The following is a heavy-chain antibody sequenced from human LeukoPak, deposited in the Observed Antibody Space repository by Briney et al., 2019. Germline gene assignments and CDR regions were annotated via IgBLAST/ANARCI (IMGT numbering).Heavy chain of an antibody. Sequence: SETLSLTCTVSGGSISRYYWSWIRQPPGKGLEWIGYIYYSGTTNYNPSLKSRVTISVATSKNQFSLNLSSVTAADTAVYYCARGGGGEYSSGWYDYWGQGTLVTVSS. D-gene: IGHD6-19*01. CDR2: IYYSGTT. CDR1: GGSISRYY. CDR3: ARGGGGEYSSGWYDY. V-gene: IGHV4-59*01. J-gene: IGHJ4*02.